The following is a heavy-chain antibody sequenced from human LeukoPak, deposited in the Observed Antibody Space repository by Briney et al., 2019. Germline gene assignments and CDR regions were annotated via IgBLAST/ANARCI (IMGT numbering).Heavy chain of an antibody. V-gene: IGHV4-59*01. D-gene: IGHD3-10*01. J-gene: IGHJ4*02. CDR3: ARWRVVRGKGFDY. CDR2: IYYSGST. CDR1: GGSISSYY. Sequence: SETLSLTCTVSGGSISSYYWSWIRQPPGKGLEWFGYIYYSGSTNYNPSLKSRVTISVDTSKNQFSLKLSSVTAADTAVYYCARWRVVRGKGFDYWGQGTLVTVSS.